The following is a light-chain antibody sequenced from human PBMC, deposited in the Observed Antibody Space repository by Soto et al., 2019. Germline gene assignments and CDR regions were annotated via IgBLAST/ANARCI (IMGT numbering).Light chain of an antibody. V-gene: IGKV3-20*01. CDR1: QSISSN. CDR2: GAS. J-gene: IGKJ4*01. Sequence: ESVLTQSPATLSVSPGERATLSCRASQSISSNLAWYQQKPGQAPRLLIYGASSRATGIPDRFSGSGSGTDFTLTISRLEPADFAVYYCQQYGSSPLTFGGGTKVDIK. CDR3: QQYGSSPLT.